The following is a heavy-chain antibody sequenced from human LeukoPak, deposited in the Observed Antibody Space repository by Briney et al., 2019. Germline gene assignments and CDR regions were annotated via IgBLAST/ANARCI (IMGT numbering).Heavy chain of an antibody. CDR3: ARINPDRDDYYFDY. D-gene: IGHD1-14*01. CDR2: IYPGDSDT. J-gene: IGHJ4*02. Sequence: GESLQISCKGSGYSFTSYWIGWVRQMPGKGLEWMGIIYPGDSDTRYSPSFQGQVTISADKSISTAYLQWSGLKASDTAMYYCARINPDRDDYYFDYWGQGTLVTVSS. CDR1: GYSFTSYW. V-gene: IGHV5-51*01.